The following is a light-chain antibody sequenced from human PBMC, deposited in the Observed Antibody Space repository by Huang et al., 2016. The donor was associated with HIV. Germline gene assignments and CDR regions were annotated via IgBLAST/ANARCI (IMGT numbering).Light chain of an antibody. Sequence: DVQMTQSPSSLSAYVGDRVTITCLSSQSISNFLNWYQQKPGKAPNLLIYGASSLQIGVPSRFSGSGYETDFTLTISSLQPEDFATYYCLQTLNSPATFGQGTKV. CDR2: GAS. V-gene: IGKV1-39*01. CDR1: QSISNF. J-gene: IGKJ1*01. CDR3: LQTLNSPAT.